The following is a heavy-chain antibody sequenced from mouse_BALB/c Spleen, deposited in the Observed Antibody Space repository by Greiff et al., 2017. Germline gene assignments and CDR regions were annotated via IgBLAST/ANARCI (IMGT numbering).Heavy chain of an antibody. CDR3: ERGEATVGALYYLDY. Sequence: EVQRVESGGGLVPPGGSRKLSCAASGFTFSSFGMHWVRQAPEKGLEWVAYISSGSSTIYYADTVTGRFTIPRDNTKNTLFLQMTSLRSEDTAMYYCERGEATVGALYYLDYWGQGTTLTVSS. J-gene: IGHJ2*01. CDR2: ISSGSSTI. CDR1: GFTFSSFG. V-gene: IGHV5-17*02. D-gene: IGHD1-1*01.